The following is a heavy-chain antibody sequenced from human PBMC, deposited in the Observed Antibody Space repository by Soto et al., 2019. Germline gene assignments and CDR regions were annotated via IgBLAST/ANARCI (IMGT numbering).Heavy chain of an antibody. CDR2: IKQDGSEK. V-gene: IGHV3-7*03. D-gene: IGHD3-22*01. J-gene: IGHJ4*02. Sequence: PGGSLRLSCAASGFAFSSYAMNWVRQTPGKGLEWVANIKQDGSEKYYVDSVKGRFTISRDNAKNSLYLQMNSLRAEDTAVYYCARGSTYYYDSSGYYIYYFDYWGQGTLVTVSS. CDR3: ARGSTYYYDSSGYYIYYFDY. CDR1: GFAFSSYA.